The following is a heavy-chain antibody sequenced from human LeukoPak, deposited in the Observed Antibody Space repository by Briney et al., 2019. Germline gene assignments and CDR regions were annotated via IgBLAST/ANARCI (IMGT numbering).Heavy chain of an antibody. Sequence: SETLSLTCAVYGGSFSGYYWSWIRQPPGKGLEWIGEINHSGSTNYNPSLKSRVTISVDTSKNQFSLKLSSVTAADTAMYYCAVGYYFDYWGQGTLVTVSS. V-gene: IGHV4-34*01. CDR2: INHSGST. J-gene: IGHJ4*02. D-gene: IGHD1-26*01. CDR1: GGSFSGYY. CDR3: AVGYYFDY.